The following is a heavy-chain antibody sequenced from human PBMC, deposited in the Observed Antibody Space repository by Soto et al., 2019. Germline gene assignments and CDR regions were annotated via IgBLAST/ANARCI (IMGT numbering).Heavy chain of an antibody. CDR3: AKHGSGSPISGYYGMDV. CDR2: ISGSGGST. J-gene: IGHJ6*02. CDR1: GCKFSRYA. V-gene: IGHV3-23*01. D-gene: IGHD3-10*01. Sequence: GGSLRLSCAASGCKFSRYAMSWVRQAPGKGLEWVSAISGSGGSTYYADSVKGRFTISRDNSKNTLYLQMNSLRAEDTAVYYCAKHGSGSPISGYYGMDVWGQGTTVTVSS.